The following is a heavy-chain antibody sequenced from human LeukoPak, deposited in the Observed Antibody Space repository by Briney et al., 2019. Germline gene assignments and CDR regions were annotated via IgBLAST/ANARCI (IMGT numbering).Heavy chain of an antibody. J-gene: IGHJ4*02. D-gene: IGHD3-10*01. CDR1: GGSISSGDYY. CDR3: ASLYGSGSYSKLDY. CDR2: IYYSGST. Sequence: PSQTLSLTCTVSGGSISSGDYYWSWIRQPPGTGLEWIGYIYYSGSTYYNPFLKSRVAISVDTSKNQFSLKLSSVTAADTAVYYCASLYGSGSYSKLDYWGQGTLVTVSS. V-gene: IGHV4-30-4*08.